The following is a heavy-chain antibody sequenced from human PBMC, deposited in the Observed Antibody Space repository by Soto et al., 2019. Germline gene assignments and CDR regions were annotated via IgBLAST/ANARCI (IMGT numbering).Heavy chain of an antibody. Sequence: GGSLRLSCAASGFTFSSYAMSWVRQAPGKGLEWVSAISGSGGSTYYADSVKGRFTISRDNSKNTLYLQMNSLRAEDTAVYYCAKNGLKPKWGLLGGYFDYWGQGALVTVSS. CDR1: GFTFSSYA. CDR2: ISGSGGST. V-gene: IGHV3-23*01. D-gene: IGHD1-26*01. CDR3: AKNGLKPKWGLLGGYFDY. J-gene: IGHJ4*02.